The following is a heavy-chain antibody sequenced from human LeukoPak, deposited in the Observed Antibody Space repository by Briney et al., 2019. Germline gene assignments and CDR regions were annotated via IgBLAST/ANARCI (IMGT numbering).Heavy chain of an antibody. CDR3: ARDGYGSGKGYFDY. CDR2: ISAYDGNT. D-gene: IGHD3-10*01. CDR1: GYTFTSYG. J-gene: IGHJ4*02. V-gene: IGHV1-18*01. Sequence: GASVKVSCKASGYTFTSYGFTWVRQVPGQGPEWMGWISAYDGNTNSAQKFQGRVTMTTDTSTSTAYMELRSLRSDDTAVYYCARDGYGSGKGYFDYWGQGTLVTVSS.